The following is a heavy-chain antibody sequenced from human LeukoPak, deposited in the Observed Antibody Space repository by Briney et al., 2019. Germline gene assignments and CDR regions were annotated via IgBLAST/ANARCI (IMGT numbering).Heavy chain of an antibody. CDR3: AREIVVVTAIRHDAFDI. D-gene: IGHD2-21*02. CDR1: GGSISSSSYY. V-gene: IGHV4-39*07. J-gene: IGHJ3*02. CDR2: IYYSGST. Sequence: PSETLSLTCTVSGGSISSSSYYWGWIRQPPGKGLEWIGSIYYSGSTYYNPSLKSRVTISVDTSKNQFSLKLSSVTAADTAVYYCAREIVVVTAIRHDAFDIWGQGTMVTVSS.